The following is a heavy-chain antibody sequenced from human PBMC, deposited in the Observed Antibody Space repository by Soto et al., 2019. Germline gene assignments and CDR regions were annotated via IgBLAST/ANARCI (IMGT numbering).Heavy chain of an antibody. CDR1: GFTFSSYA. CDR2: ISGSGGST. CDR3: AKVRSYSYGYSVYYGMDV. V-gene: IGHV3-23*01. J-gene: IGHJ6*02. D-gene: IGHD5-18*01. Sequence: PGGSLRLSCAASGFTFSSYAMSWVRQAPGKGLEWVSAISGSGGSTYYADSVKGRFTISRDNSKNTLYLQMNSLRAEDTAVYYCAKVRSYSYGYSVYYGMDVWGQGTTVTVSS.